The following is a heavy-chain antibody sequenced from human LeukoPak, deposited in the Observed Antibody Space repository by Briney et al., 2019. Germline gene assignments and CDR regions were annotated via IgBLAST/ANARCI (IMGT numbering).Heavy chain of an antibody. Sequence: SETLSLTCTVSGGSISSYYWSWIRQPPGKGLEWIGYIYYSGSTNYNPSLKSRVTISVDTSENQFSLKLSSVTAADTAVYYCARAQRFLEWLFYDYWGQGTLVTVSS. CDR2: IYYSGST. J-gene: IGHJ4*02. D-gene: IGHD3-3*01. V-gene: IGHV4-59*01. CDR1: GGSISSYY. CDR3: ARAQRFLEWLFYDY.